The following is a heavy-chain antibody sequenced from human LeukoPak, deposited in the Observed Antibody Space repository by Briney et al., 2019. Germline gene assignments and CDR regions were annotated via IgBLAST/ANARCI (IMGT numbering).Heavy chain of an antibody. J-gene: IGHJ4*02. CDR1: GGSFSGYY. CDR3: ARGFGSGSYGPSGY. CDR2: INHSGST. V-gene: IGHV4-34*01. D-gene: IGHD3-10*01. Sequence: SETLSLTCAVYGGSFSGYYWSWIRQPPGKGLEWIGEINHSGSTNYNPSLKSRVTISVDTSKNQFSLKLSSVTAADTAVYYCARGFGSGSYGPSGYWGQGTLVTVSS.